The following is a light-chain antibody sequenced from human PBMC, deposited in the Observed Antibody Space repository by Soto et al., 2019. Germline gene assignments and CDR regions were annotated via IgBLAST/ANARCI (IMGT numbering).Light chain of an antibody. V-gene: IGKV3-20*01. CDR3: QQYGSSPFT. CDR1: QSVSSN. J-gene: IGKJ3*01. Sequence: VMTQSPATLSLAPGERATLSCRASQSVSSNLAWYQQKPGQAPRLLIYGASSRATGIPDRFSGSGSGTDSTPTISRLEPEDFAVYYCQQYGSSPFTFGPGTKVDIK. CDR2: GAS.